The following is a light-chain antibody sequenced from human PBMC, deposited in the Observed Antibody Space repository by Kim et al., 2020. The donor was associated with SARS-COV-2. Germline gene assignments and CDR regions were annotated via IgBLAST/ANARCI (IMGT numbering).Light chain of an antibody. J-gene: IGLJ2*01. V-gene: IGLV3-19*01. CDR2: GKN. CDR3: NSRDSNDNVV. CDR1: SLRSYY. Sequence: ALGQTVRITCKGDSLRSYYATWYQQKPGQAPIVVIYGKNNRPSGIPDRFSGSSSGNTASLTITGTQAGDEADYYCNSRDSNDNVVFGGGTKLTVL.